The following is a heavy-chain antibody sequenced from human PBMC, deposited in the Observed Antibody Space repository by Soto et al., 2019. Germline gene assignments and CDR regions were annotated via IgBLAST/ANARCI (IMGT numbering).Heavy chain of an antibody. CDR1: GFTFSSYA. J-gene: IGHJ4*02. CDR3: AKLSLIVVVTANHDY. Sequence: GGSLRLSCAASGFTFSSYAMSWVRQDPGKGLEWVSAISGSGGSTYYADSVKGRFTISRDNSKNTLYLQMNSLRAEDTAVYYCAKLSLIVVVTANHDYWGQGTLVTVSS. CDR2: ISGSGGST. V-gene: IGHV3-23*01. D-gene: IGHD2-21*02.